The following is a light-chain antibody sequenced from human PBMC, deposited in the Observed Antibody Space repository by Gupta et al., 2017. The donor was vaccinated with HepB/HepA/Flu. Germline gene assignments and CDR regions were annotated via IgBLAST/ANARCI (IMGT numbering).Light chain of an antibody. Sequence: DIQMTQSPSSLSASVGDRITITCRASQNINGFLNWYQQKPGKVPKLLFYATSTLQSGVPSRFSGGGSGTDFTLTISILRPEYFASYHCQHSYITPITFGQGTRLEIK. CDR2: ATS. CDR3: QHSYITPIT. CDR1: QNINGF. V-gene: IGKV1-39*01. J-gene: IGKJ5*01.